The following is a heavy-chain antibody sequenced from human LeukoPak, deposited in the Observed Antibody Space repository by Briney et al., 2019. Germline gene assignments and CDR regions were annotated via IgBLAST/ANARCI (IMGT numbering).Heavy chain of an antibody. J-gene: IGHJ4*02. D-gene: IGHD3-9*01. CDR2: INYIGSS. CDR1: DDSVNSSIYF. CDR3: ARLSTERYFDYIFDF. V-gene: IGHV4-39*01. Sequence: SEALSLTCSLSDDSVNSSIYFWGWIRQPPGKGLEWIGNINYIGSSAYNTPLKSRVTLSVDTSKKRFSLKMTSVTAADTAVYYCARLSTERYFDYIFDFWGQGTMVTVSS.